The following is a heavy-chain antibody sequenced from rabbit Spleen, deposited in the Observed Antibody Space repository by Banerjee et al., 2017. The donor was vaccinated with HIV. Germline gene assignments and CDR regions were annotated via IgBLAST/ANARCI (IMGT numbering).Heavy chain of an antibody. V-gene: IGHV1S47*01. Sequence: QEQLVESGGGLVKPGASLTLTCKASGFSFSNKAVMCWVRQAPGKGLEWIACIYAGDGSTDYANWVNGRFSISRENAQNTVFLQMTSLTAADTATYFCARDGAGGSYFALWGPGTLVTVS. D-gene: IGHD8-1*01. CDR2: IYAGDGST. J-gene: IGHJ4*01. CDR3: ARDGAGGSYFAL. CDR1: GFSFSNKA.